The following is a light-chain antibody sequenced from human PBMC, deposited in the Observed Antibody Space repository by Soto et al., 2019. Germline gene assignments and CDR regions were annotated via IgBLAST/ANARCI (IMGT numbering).Light chain of an antibody. CDR3: QQRSNSIT. J-gene: IGKJ5*01. V-gene: IGKV3-11*01. CDR1: QSVSSY. Sequence: EIVLTQSPATLSLSPGERATLSCRASQSVSSYLAWYQQKPGQAPRLLIYDASNRDTGIPARLSGSGSGTDFNLTISSLEPEHFALYYCQQRSNSITFGQGTRLEIK. CDR2: DAS.